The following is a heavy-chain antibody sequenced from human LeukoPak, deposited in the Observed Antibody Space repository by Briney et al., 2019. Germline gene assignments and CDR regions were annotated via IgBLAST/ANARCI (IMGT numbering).Heavy chain of an antibody. CDR2: IHTSGST. Sequence: SETLSLTCTVSGGSISSSSYYWSWIRQPAGKGLEWIGRIHTSGSTSYNPSLKSRVTMPVDTSKNQFSLKLTSVTAADTAVYYCARLKDGYYDSSGTFDYWGQGTLVTVSS. V-gene: IGHV4-61*02. CDR1: GGSISSSSYY. J-gene: IGHJ4*02. D-gene: IGHD3-22*01. CDR3: ARLKDGYYDSSGTFDY.